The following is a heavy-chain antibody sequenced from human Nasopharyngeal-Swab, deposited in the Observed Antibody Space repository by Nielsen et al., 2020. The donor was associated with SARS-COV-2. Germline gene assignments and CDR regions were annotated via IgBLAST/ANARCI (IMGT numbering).Heavy chain of an antibody. CDR2: IKQDGSEK. CDR3: ARDSPRDAFDI. Sequence: GESLKISCAASGFTFSSYAMSWVRQAPGKGLEWVANIKQDGSEKYYVDSVKGRFTISRDNAKNSLYLQMNSLRAEDTAVYYCARDSPRDAFDIWGQGTMVTVSS. V-gene: IGHV3-7*01. CDR1: GFTFSSYA. J-gene: IGHJ3*02.